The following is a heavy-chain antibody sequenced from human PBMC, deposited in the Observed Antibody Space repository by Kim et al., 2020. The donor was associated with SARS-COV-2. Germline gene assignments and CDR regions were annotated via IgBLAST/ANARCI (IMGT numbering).Heavy chain of an antibody. D-gene: IGHD4-17*01. CDR3: ARGIYGDYLTIYFDY. J-gene: IGHJ4*02. V-gene: IGHV4-39*01. Sequence: PSRKSRVTISVDTSKSQFSLKLSSVTAADTAVYYCARGIYGDYLTIYFDYWGQGTLVTVSS.